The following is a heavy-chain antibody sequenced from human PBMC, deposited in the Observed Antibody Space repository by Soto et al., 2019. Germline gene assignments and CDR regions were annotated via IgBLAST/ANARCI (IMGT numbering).Heavy chain of an antibody. CDR1: GFTFGTFW. CDR2: IKADGSED. Sequence: EVDLVESGGGLVQPGASLRLSCSVSGFTFGTFWMNWVRQVPGKGLEWVANIKADGSEDNYVDSVKGRCIISRDNAKNLLFLQMNRLRVEDTAVYYCARAPGPYAYVRGTRTLFAYWGQGTLVTVSS. J-gene: IGHJ4*02. CDR3: ARAPGPYAYVRGTRTLFAY. V-gene: IGHV3-7*01. D-gene: IGHD3-16*01.